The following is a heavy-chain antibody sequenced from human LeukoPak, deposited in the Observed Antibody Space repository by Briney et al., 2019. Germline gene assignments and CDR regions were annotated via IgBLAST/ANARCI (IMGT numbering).Heavy chain of an antibody. CDR2: LRSDGTSA. CDR1: GFTFSSYW. V-gene: IGHV3-74*03. Sequence: PGGSLRLSCAASGFTFSSYWMSWVRQVSGKGLVCVARLRSDGTSAMYADSVKGRFTISRDNAKNTLFLQMNSLRVEDTAVYYWARDFHAVHFDAWGQGTPVAVSS. J-gene: IGHJ4*02. CDR3: ARDFHAVHFDA. D-gene: IGHD2-8*01.